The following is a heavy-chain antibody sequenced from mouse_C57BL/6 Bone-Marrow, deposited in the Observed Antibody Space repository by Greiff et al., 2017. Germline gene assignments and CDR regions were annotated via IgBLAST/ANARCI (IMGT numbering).Heavy chain of an antibody. V-gene: IGHV1-64*01. Sequence: QVQLQQPGAELVKPGASVKLSCKASGYTFTSYWMHWVKQRPGQGLEWIGMIHPNSGSTNYNEKFKSKATLTVDKSSSTAYMQLSSLTSEDSAVYYCARWYYGSSYYYYAMDYWGQGTSVTVSS. D-gene: IGHD1-1*01. CDR2: IHPNSGST. J-gene: IGHJ4*01. CDR3: ARWYYGSSYYYYAMDY. CDR1: GYTFTSYW.